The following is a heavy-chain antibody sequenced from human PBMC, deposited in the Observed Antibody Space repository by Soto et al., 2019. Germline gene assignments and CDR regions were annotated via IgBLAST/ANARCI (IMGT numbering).Heavy chain of an antibody. Sequence: EVQLVESGGGLVKPGGSLRLSCAAYGFSFTDYSMNWVRQAPGKGLEWVSSISGSSSYIYYADSLKGRFTVSRDNAERSLFLQMNSLGAEDTAVYYCARDGAYCSGTGCRDYYHYMDVWGKGTTVTVSS. CDR2: ISGSSSYI. CDR3: ARDGAYCSGTGCRDYYHYMDV. J-gene: IGHJ6*03. D-gene: IGHD2-2*01. V-gene: IGHV3-21*01. CDR1: GFSFTDYS.